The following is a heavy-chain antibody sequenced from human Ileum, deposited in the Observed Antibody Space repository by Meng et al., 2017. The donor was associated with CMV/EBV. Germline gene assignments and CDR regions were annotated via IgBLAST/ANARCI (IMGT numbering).Heavy chain of an antibody. D-gene: IGHD5-18*01. CDR3: ARLFGYSYGAIGY. CDR2: IYYTGGT. V-gene: IGHV4-39*02. Sequence: VAGGPIGNVLYYWGWIRQPPGKGLEWIGSIYYTGGTHYSPSLKSRVTISLDTSKNHLSLMLSSVTAADTAVYYCARLFGYSYGAIGYWGQGTLVTVSS. CDR1: GGPIGNVLYY. J-gene: IGHJ4*02.